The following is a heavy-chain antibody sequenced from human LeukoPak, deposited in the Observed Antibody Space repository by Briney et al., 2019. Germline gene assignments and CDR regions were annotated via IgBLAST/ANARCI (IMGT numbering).Heavy chain of an antibody. CDR2: IYKSGTT. CDR3: AGSFLDYMDV. D-gene: IGHD2/OR15-2a*01. CDR1: GESINPYY. Sequence: SETLSLTCTVSGESINPYYWNWIRQSAGKGLEWIGHIYKSGTTNFNPSLTSRVTMSLDTSRNQFSLKLRSVTAADTAVYFCAGSFLDYMDVWGKGTMVTVSS. V-gene: IGHV4-4*07. J-gene: IGHJ6*03.